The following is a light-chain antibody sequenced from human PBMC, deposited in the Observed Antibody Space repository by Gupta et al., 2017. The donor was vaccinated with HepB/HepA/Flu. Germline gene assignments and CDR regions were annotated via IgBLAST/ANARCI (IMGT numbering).Light chain of an antibody. V-gene: IGLV1-47*01. Sequence: QSVLTQPPSASGTPGQRVTMSCSGRSSNIGNNNVYWYQQVPGAAPKLLIYKNNQRPSGVSDRFSGSKSGTSASLAISGLRSEDEAGYYCASVDDSLSGRVLFGGGTRLTV. CDR2: KNN. J-gene: IGLJ2*01. CDR3: ASVDDSLSGRVL. CDR1: SSNIGNNN.